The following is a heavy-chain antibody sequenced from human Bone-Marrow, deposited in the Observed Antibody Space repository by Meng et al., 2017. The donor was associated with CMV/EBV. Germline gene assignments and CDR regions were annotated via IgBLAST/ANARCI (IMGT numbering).Heavy chain of an antibody. CDR1: GGTLSTYP. D-gene: IGHD3-9*01. CDR3: ALTPDILIYYYRGEQHYYYGMDV. J-gene: IGHJ6*02. CDR2: IIPITGIA. Sequence: SVKVSCKASGGTLSTYPISWVRQAPGQGLEWMGRIIPITGIADYAQNFQGRVTITADKSTSTAYMELSSLKSEDTAVFYCALTPDILIYYYRGEQHYYYGMDVWGPGTTVTVSS. V-gene: IGHV1-69*02.